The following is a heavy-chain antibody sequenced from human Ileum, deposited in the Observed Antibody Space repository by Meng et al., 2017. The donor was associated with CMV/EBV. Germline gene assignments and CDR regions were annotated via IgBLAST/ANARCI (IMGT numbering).Heavy chain of an antibody. V-gene: IGHV4-30-4*08. Sequence: QERLEEPGPGLVKPSQTLSLICTVSGDSISSGDFYWTWIRQSPGKGPEWIGYIYYSGSTYYNPSLKSRLTIALDTSKNQFSLRLTSVTDADTGVYYCATEYSASPGWFDPWGQGILVTVSS. CDR2: IYYSGST. CDR1: GDSISSGDFY. D-gene: IGHD5-12*01. J-gene: IGHJ5*02. CDR3: ATEYSASPGWFDP.